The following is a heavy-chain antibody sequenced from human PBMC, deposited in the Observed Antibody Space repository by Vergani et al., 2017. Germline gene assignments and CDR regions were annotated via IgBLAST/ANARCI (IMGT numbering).Heavy chain of an antibody. CDR1: GYSFTSYW. J-gene: IGHJ4*02. D-gene: IGHD4-17*01. Sequence: EVQLVQSGAEVKKPGESLRISCKGSGYSFTSYWISWVRQLPGKGLEWMGRIDPSDSYTNYSPSFQGHVTISADKSISTAYLQWSSLKASDTAMYYCARLSYGDYEVSVFDYWGQGTLVTVSS. V-gene: IGHV5-10-1*03. CDR2: IDPSDSYT. CDR3: ARLSYGDYEVSVFDY.